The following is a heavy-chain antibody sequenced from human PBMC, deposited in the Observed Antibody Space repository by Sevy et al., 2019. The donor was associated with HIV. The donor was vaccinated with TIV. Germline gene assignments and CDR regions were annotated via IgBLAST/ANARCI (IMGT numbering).Heavy chain of an antibody. Sequence: GGFLRLSCAASGFTFSTYAMSWVRQAPGKGLEWVSAISGSGGSTYYADSLQGRFTIFRDNSKNTLSLQMNSLRAEDTAVYYCAKGDSTFYGLDVWGQGTTVTVSS. D-gene: IGHD6-13*01. V-gene: IGHV3-23*01. CDR2: ISGSGGST. J-gene: IGHJ6*02. CDR1: GFTFSTYA. CDR3: AKGDSTFYGLDV.